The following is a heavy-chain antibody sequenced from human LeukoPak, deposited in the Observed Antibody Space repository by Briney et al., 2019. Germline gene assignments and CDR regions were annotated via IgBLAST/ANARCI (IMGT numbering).Heavy chain of an antibody. CDR3: ARDYYGSGSYYTTWYYYYYMDV. CDR2: IYHSGST. J-gene: IGHJ6*03. D-gene: IGHD3-10*01. CDR1: GYSISSGYY. V-gene: IGHV4-38-2*02. Sequence: SETLSLTCTVSGYSISSGYYWGWIRQPPGKGLEWIGSIYHSGSTYYNPSLKSRVTISVDTSKNQFSLKLSSVTAADTAVYYCARDYYGSGSYYTTWYYYYYMDVWGKGTTVTVSS.